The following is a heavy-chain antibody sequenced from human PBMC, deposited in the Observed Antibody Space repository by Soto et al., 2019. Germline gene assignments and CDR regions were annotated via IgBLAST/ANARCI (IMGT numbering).Heavy chain of an antibody. D-gene: IGHD6-13*01. V-gene: IGHV3-23*01. CDR1: VFTFSSYS. CDR3: AKAPGIAAAGTCMDV. CDR2: VSGSGGST. Sequence: PGGSLRLSCAASVFTFSSYSMNWVRQAPGKGLEWVAYVSGSGGSTYYADSVKGRFTISRDNSKNTLYLQMNSLRAEDTAVYYCAKAPGIAAAGTCMDVWGQGTTVTVSS. J-gene: IGHJ6*02.